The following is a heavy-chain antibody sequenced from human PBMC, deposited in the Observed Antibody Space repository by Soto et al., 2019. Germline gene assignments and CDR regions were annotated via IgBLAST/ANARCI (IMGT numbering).Heavy chain of an antibody. CDR2: IYAGDSVT. Sequence: GESLKISCQGSGYSFTIYWIGWVRQLPGKGLEWLGIIYAGDSVTRYSPSFQGQVTLSADKSISTAYLQWSSLKASDTAMYYCARQTRRXYASTTDSFYHYYGMDVWGRGTTVTVS. J-gene: IGHJ6*02. CDR1: GYSFTIYW. V-gene: IGHV5-51*01. CDR3: ARQTRRXYASTTDSFYHYYGMDV. D-gene: IGHD3-22*01.